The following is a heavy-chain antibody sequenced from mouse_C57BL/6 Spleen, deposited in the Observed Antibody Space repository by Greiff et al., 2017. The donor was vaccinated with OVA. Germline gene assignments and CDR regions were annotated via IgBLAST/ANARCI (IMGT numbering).Heavy chain of an antibody. V-gene: IGHV14-3*01. CDR3: ARSGYDYGVGFDY. CDR2: IDPANGNT. J-gene: IGHJ2*01. D-gene: IGHD2-4*01. CDR1: GFNIKNTY. Sequence: EVMLVESVAELVRPGASVKLSCTASGFNIKNTYMHWVKQRPEQGLEWIGRIDPANGNTKYAPKFQGKATITADTSSNTAYLQLSSLTSEDTAIYYCARSGYDYGVGFDYWGQGTTLTVSS.